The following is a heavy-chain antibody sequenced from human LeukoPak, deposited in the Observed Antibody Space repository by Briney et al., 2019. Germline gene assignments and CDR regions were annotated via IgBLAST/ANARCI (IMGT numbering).Heavy chain of an antibody. D-gene: IGHD6-13*01. J-gene: IGHJ6*02. Sequence: PSETLSLTCSVSGVSISSYYWSWIRQPPGKGLEWIGEINHSGSTNYNPSLKSRVTISVDTSKNQFSLKLSSVTAADTAVYYCARGPRDSSSWTRYYYYGMDVWGQGTTVTVSS. CDR1: GVSISSYY. CDR2: INHSGST. CDR3: ARGPRDSSSWTRYYYYGMDV. V-gene: IGHV4-34*01.